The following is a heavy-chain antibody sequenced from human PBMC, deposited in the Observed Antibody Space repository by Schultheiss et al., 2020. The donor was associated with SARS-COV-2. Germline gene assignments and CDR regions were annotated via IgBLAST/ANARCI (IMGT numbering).Heavy chain of an antibody. D-gene: IGHD2-2*02. Sequence: GGSLRLSCKGSGYRFSSSWVGWVRQMPGKGLEWMGIVYPGDSDTRYSPSFQGQVTITADKSISTAYLQWSSLKASDTAMYYCARYADYCSSTSCYIGGHMDAFDIWGQGTMVTVSS. V-gene: IGHV5-51*01. CDR1: GYRFSSSW. CDR2: VYPGDSDT. J-gene: IGHJ3*02. CDR3: ARYADYCSSTSCYIGGHMDAFDI.